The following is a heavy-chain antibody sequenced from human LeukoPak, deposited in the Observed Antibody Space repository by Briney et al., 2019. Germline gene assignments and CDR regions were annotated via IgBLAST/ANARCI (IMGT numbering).Heavy chain of an antibody. J-gene: IGHJ5*02. CDR1: GYTFTGYY. V-gene: IGHV1-2*02. Sequence: ASVKVSCKASGYTFTGYYMHWVRQAPGQGLEWMGWINPNSGGTNYAQKFQGRVTMTTDTSTSTAYMELKSLRSDDTAVYYCARLRATVTPNWFDPWGQGTLVTVSS. D-gene: IGHD4-17*01. CDR2: INPNSGGT. CDR3: ARLRATVTPNWFDP.